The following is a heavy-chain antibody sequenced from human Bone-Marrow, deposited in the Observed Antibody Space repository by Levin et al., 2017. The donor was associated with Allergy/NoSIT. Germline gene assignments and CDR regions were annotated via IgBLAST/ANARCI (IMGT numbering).Heavy chain of an antibody. J-gene: IGHJ4*01. Sequence: SQTLSLTCTVSGGSNISGDYYWSWIRQPPGKGLEWIGYINHSGHTYDNPSLKSRTSLSVDTSKKQFSLHLRSVTAADTAVYYCARTKDYSDSTAYSAFDYWGQGILVTVSS. D-gene: IGHD3-22*01. V-gene: IGHV4-30-4*01. CDR2: INHSGHT. CDR3: ARTKDYSDSTAYSAFDY. CDR1: GGSNISGDYY.